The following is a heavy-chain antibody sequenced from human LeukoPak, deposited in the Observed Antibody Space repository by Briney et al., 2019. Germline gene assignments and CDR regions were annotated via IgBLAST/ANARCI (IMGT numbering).Heavy chain of an antibody. CDR3: ASGGIYYGAAFDF. D-gene: IGHD1-26*01. J-gene: IGHJ4*02. CDR2: INWNGGST. Sequence: GGSLRLSCAASGFTFDDYSMSWVRQAPGKGLEWVSGINWNGGSTGYADSVKGRFTISRDNAKNSLYLQMSSLRAEDTALYYCASGGIYYGAAFDFWGQGTLVTVSS. CDR1: GFTFDDYS. V-gene: IGHV3-20*04.